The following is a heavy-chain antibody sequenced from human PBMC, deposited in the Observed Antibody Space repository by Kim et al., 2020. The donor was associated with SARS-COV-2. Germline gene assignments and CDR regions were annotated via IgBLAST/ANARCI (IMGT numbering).Heavy chain of an antibody. V-gene: IGHV1-8*01. J-gene: IGHJ4*02. CDR3: ARSRQHSSGYSLYDY. CDR1: GYTFTSYD. D-gene: IGHD3-22*01. Sequence: ASVKVSCKAPGYTFTSYDINWVRQATGQGLEWMGWMNPNSGNTGYAQKFQGRVTMTRNTSISTAYMELSSLRSEDTAVYYCARSRQHSSGYSLYDYWGQGTLVTVSS. CDR2: MNPNSGNT.